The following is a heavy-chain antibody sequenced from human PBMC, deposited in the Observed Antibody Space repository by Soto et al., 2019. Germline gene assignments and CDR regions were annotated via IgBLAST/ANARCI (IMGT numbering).Heavy chain of an antibody. CDR2: TYYRSKWYN. D-gene: IGHD3-3*01. V-gene: IGHV6-1*01. CDR1: VDIVSINSGA. J-gene: IGHJ5*02. CDR3: ARDRVLRFLEWSRGFDP. Sequence: LSLTCAISVDIVSINSGACNWIRQSPSRGLEWLGRTYYRSKWYNDYAVSVKSRITINPDTSKNQFSLQLNSVTPEDTAVYYCARDRVLRFLEWSRGFDPWGQGTLVTVSS.